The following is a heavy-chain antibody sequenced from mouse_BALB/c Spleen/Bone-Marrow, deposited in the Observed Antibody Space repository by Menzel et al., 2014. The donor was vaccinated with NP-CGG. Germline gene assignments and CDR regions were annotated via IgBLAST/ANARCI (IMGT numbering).Heavy chain of an antibody. CDR1: GFTFSSYS. D-gene: IGHD2-14*01. J-gene: IGHJ4*01. Sequence: EVKVVESGGGLVQPGGSLKLSRTASGFTFSSYSMSWVRQTPEKRLEWVAYISNGGGSTYYPDAVKGRFTISRDNAKNSLYLQMSSLKSEDTAMYYCTRHGEVRRFYYALDYWGQGTSVTVSS. V-gene: IGHV5-12-2*01. CDR2: ISNGGGST. CDR3: TRHGEVRRFYYALDY.